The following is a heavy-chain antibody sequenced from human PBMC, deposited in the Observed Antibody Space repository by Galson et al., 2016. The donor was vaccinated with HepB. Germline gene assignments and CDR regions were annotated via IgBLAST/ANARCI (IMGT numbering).Heavy chain of an antibody. V-gene: IGHV3-53*01. Sequence: SLRLSCAASGFSVSSNDMSWVRQAPGKGLEWVSVLYSGGSTYYADSVKGRFTISRDNSKNTLYLQMNSLRAEDTAVYYCARDGEYYYGSGSYAETWGQGTLVTVSS. D-gene: IGHD3-10*01. J-gene: IGHJ5*02. CDR3: ARDGEYYYGSGSYAET. CDR2: LYSGGST. CDR1: GFSVSSND.